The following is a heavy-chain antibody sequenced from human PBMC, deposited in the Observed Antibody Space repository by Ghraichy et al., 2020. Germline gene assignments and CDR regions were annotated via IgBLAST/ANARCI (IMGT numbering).Heavy chain of an antibody. Sequence: ASVKVSCKASGYTFTSYYMHWVRQAPGQGLEWMGIINPSGGSTSYAQKFQGRVTMTRDTSTSTVYMELSSLRSEDTAVYYCARLGYCTNGVCLGYFDYWGQGTLVTVSS. CDR1: GYTFTSYY. CDR3: ARLGYCTNGVCLGYFDY. V-gene: IGHV1-46*01. CDR2: INPSGGST. J-gene: IGHJ4*02. D-gene: IGHD2-8*01.